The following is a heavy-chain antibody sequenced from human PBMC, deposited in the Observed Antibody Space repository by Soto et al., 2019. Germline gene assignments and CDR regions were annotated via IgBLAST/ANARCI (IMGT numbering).Heavy chain of an antibody. CDR2: IDSDGSST. CDR1: GFTFGSYW. J-gene: IGHJ6*02. CDR3: ARGRPYGMDV. V-gene: IGHV3-74*01. Sequence: EVQLVESGGGLVQPGGSLRVSCAASGFTFGSYWMNWVRQAPGKGLVWVSRIDSDGSSTTYADSVKGRFTTSRDNAKNTLYLQMSSLRVEDTAVSYCARGRPYGMDVWGQGTTVTVSS.